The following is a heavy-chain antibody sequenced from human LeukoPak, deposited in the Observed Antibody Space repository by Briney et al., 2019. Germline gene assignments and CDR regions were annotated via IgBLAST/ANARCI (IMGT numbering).Heavy chain of an antibody. CDR2: INPNSGGT. D-gene: IGHD3-22*01. Sequence: ASVKVSCKASGYTFTGYYMHWVRQAPGQGLEWMGWINPNSGGTNYAQKFQGRVTMTRDTSISTAYMELSRLRSDDTAVYYCAGATYYYDSSGYYPLDYWGQGTLVTVSS. CDR1: GYTFTGYY. J-gene: IGHJ4*02. V-gene: IGHV1-2*02. CDR3: AGATYYYDSSGYYPLDY.